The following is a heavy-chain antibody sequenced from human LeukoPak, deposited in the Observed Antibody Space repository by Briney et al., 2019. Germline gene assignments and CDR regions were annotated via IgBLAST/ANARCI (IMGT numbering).Heavy chain of an antibody. J-gene: IGHJ4*02. D-gene: IGHD3-10*01. CDR3: ARGLLFYYGSGSYVDYFDY. CDR1: GGSISSSSYY. V-gene: IGHV4-39*07. CDR2: IYYSGST. Sequence: SETLSLTCTVSGGSISSSSYYWGWIRQPPGKGLEWIGSIYYSGSTYYNPSLKSRVTISVDTSKNQFSLKLSSVTAADTAVYYCARGLLFYYGSGSYVDYFDYWGQGTLVTVSS.